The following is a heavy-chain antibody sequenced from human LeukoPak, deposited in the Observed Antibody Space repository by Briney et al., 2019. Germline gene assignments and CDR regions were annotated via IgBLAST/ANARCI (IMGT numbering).Heavy chain of an antibody. D-gene: IGHD5-18*01. CDR2: IIPILGIA. Sequence: SVKVSCKASGGTFSSYAIGWVRQAPGQGLEWMGRIIPILGIANYAQKFQGRVTITADKSTSTAYMELSSLRSEDTAVYYCARDQGNPLGGRYSYGYSDYWGQGTLVTVSS. CDR1: GGTFSSYA. V-gene: IGHV1-69*04. J-gene: IGHJ4*02. CDR3: ARDQGNPLGGRYSYGYSDY.